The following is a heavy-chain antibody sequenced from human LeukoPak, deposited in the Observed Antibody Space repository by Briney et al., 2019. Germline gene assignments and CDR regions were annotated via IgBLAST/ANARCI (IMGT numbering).Heavy chain of an antibody. CDR2: IYYSGST. CDR1: GGSISSSSYY. J-gene: IGHJ6*02. CDR3: ARDLDYGMDV. V-gene: IGHV4-39*07. Sequence: PSETLSLTCTVSGGSISSSSYYWGWIRQPPGKGLEWIGSIYYSGSTYYNPSLKSRVTISVDTSKNQFSLKLSSVTAADTAVYYCARDLDYGMDVWDQGTTVTVSS.